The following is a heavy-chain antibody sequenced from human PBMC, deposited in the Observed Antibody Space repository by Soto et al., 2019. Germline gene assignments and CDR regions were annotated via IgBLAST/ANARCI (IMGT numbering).Heavy chain of an antibody. Sequence: GGSLRLSCAASGFTFSNAWMSWVRQAPGKGLEWVGRIKSKTDGGTTDYAAPVKGRFTISRDDSKNTLYLQMNSLKNEDTAVYYCTTARNDFWTGYSDIYFDYWGQGTLVTVSS. D-gene: IGHD3-3*01. CDR3: TTARNDFWTGYSDIYFDY. CDR1: GFTFSNAW. CDR2: IKSKTDGGTT. J-gene: IGHJ4*02. V-gene: IGHV3-15*01.